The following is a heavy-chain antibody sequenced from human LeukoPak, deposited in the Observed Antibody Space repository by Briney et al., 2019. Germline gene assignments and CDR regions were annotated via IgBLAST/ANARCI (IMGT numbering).Heavy chain of an antibody. CDR1: GYTFTSYD. CDR2: MNPNSGNT. Sequence: ASVKVSCKASGYTFTSYDINWVRQATGQGLEWMGWMNPNSGNTGYAQKFQGRVTMTRNTSISTAYMELSSLRSEDTAVSYCARGGPNRRQLWLGYWGQGTLVTVSS. CDR3: ARGGPNRRQLWLGY. J-gene: IGHJ4*02. D-gene: IGHD5-18*01. V-gene: IGHV1-8*01.